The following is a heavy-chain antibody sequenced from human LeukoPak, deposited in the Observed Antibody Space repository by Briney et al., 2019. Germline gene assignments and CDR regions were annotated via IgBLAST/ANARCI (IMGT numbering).Heavy chain of an antibody. CDR3: ARSRPYYGIDY. Sequence: SETLSLTCAVYGGSLSGYYWSWIRQPPGKGLEWIGEINHSGSTNYNPSLKSRVTISVDTSKNQFSLKLSSVTAADTAVYYCARSRPYYGIDYWGQGTLVTVSS. D-gene: IGHD3-10*01. CDR1: GGSLSGYY. J-gene: IGHJ4*02. V-gene: IGHV4-34*01. CDR2: INHSGST.